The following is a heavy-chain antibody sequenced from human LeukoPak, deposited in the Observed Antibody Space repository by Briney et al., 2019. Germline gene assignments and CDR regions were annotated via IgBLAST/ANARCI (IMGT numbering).Heavy chain of an antibody. CDR3: AKDRGGGLTTVTPSEY. V-gene: IGHV3-23*01. CDR1: GFTFSSYA. CDR2: TSGSSSST. D-gene: IGHD4-17*01. Sequence: GGSLRLSCAASGFTFSSYAMTWVRQAPGKGLQWVSTTSGSSSSTYYADSVKGRFTISRDNSNNTLYLQMDSLRAEDTALYYCAKDRGGGLTTVTPSEYWGQGTLVTVSS. J-gene: IGHJ4*02.